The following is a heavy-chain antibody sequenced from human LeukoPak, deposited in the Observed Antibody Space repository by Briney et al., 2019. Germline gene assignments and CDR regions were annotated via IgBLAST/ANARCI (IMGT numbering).Heavy chain of an antibody. V-gene: IGHV4-34*01. Sequence: SEPLSLSCAVYGGSFSGYYWSWIRQPPGKGLEWIGEINHSGSTNYNPSLKSRVTISVDTSKNQFSLKLSSVTAADTAVYYCARAGLGGNDYWGQGTLVTVSS. CDR3: ARAGLGGNDY. D-gene: IGHD3-3*01. CDR1: GGSFSGYY. J-gene: IGHJ4*02. CDR2: INHSGST.